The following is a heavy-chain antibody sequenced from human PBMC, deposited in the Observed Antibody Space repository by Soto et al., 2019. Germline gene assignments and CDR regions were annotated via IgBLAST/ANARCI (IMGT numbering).Heavy chain of an antibody. J-gene: IGHJ6*02. CDR1: GGTISRYY. CDR2: MYNTGST. V-gene: IGHV4-59*01. D-gene: IGHD2-21*02. Sequence: QVQLQESGPGLVKPSETLFLTCTVSGGTISRYYWSWIRQPPGKGLEWIGYMYNTGSTVYNPSFKSRVTISVDTSKNQFSLKLNSVTAADTAVYYCARDLWGYCGTDCYPLDVWGQGTTVTVSS. CDR3: ARDLWGYCGTDCYPLDV.